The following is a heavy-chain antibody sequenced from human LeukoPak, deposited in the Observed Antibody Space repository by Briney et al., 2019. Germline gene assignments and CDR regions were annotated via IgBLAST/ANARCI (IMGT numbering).Heavy chain of an antibody. CDR2: IKQDGSEK. CDR3: ARLTQLARGRY. J-gene: IGHJ4*02. Sequence: GGSLRLSCAASGFTFSSYAMSWVRQAPGKGLEWVANIKQDGSEKYYVDSVKGRFTVSRDNAENSLYLQMSSLRAEDTAVYYCARLTQLARGRYWGQGTLVTVSS. D-gene: IGHD6-6*01. V-gene: IGHV3-7*03. CDR1: GFTFSSYA.